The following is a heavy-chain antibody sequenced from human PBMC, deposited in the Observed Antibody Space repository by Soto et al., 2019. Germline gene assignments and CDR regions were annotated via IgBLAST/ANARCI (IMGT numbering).Heavy chain of an antibody. D-gene: IGHD3-9*01. V-gene: IGHV3-15*07. Sequence: GGSLRLSCAASGFTFSNAWMNWVRQAPGKGLEWVGRIKSKTDGGTTDYAAPVKGRFTISRDDSKNTLYLQMNSLKTEDTAVYYCTTAAPNYDILTGYFVPHHPVDPWGQGTLVTVSS. CDR3: TTAAPNYDILTGYFVPHHPVDP. CDR1: GFTFSNAW. J-gene: IGHJ5*02. CDR2: IKSKTDGGTT.